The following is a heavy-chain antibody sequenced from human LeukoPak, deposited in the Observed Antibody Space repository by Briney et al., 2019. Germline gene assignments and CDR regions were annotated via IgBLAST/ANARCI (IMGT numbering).Heavy chain of an antibody. CDR3: AREYYYDSSGLLGY. CDR2: ISAYNGNT. CDR1: GYTFTSYG. J-gene: IGHJ4*02. Sequence: GASVKVSCTASGYTFTSYGISWVRQAPGQGLEWMGWISAYNGNTNYAQKLQGRVTMTTDTSTSTAYMELRSLRSDDTAVYYCAREYYYDSSGLLGYWGQGTLVTVSS. V-gene: IGHV1-18*01. D-gene: IGHD3-22*01.